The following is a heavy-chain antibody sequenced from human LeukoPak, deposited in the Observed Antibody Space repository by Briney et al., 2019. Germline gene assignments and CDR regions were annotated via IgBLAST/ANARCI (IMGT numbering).Heavy chain of an antibody. J-gene: IGHJ4*02. D-gene: IGHD4-17*01. CDR2: IYTSGST. CDR1: GGSISSGSYY. CDR3: ARAADFGDYSDY. Sequence: SQTLSLTCTVSGGSISSGSYYWSWIRQPAGKGLEWIGRIYTSGSTNYNPSLKSRVTISVDTSKSQFSLKLSSVTAADTAVYYCARAADFGDYSDYWGQGTLVTVSS. V-gene: IGHV4-61*02.